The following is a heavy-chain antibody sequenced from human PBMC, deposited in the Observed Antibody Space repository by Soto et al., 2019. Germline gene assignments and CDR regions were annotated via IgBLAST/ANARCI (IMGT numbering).Heavy chain of an antibody. CDR2: IWYYGSNK. Sequence: QAGGSLRLSCAASGFTFSSYGMHWVRQAPGKGLEWVALIWYYGSNKYYADSVKGRFTISRDNSKNTLYLQMNSLRAEDTAVYYCAVDFWSGSKYYYYGMDVWGQGTTVTVSS. J-gene: IGHJ6*02. D-gene: IGHD3-3*01. CDR1: GFTFSSYG. V-gene: IGHV3-33*01. CDR3: AVDFWSGSKYYYYGMDV.